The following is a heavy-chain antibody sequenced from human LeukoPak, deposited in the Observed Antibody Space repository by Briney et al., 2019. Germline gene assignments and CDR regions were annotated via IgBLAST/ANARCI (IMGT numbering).Heavy chain of an antibody. D-gene: IGHD3-3*01. CDR1: GGSFSGYY. CDR3: ARRKNVYYDFWSGHYDAFDI. CDR2: INHSGST. V-gene: IGHV4-34*01. Sequence: SETLSLTCAVYGGSFSGYYWSWIRQPPGKGLEWIGEINHSGSTNYNPSLKSRVTISVDTSKNQFSLKLSSVTAADTAVYYCARRKNVYYDFWSGHYDAFDIWGQGTMVTVSS. J-gene: IGHJ3*02.